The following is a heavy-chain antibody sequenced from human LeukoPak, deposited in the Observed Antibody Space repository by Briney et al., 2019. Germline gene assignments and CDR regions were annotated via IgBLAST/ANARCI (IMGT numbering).Heavy chain of an antibody. J-gene: IGHJ4*02. CDR3: ATEYPGKNYFDY. V-gene: IGHV3-48*03. D-gene: IGHD2-2*01. Sequence: PGGFLRLSCAASGFTFSSYEMNWVRQAPGKGLEWVSYISSSGSTIYYADSVKGRFTISRDSAKNSLYLQMNSLRAEDTAVYYCATEYPGKNYFDYWGQGTLVTVSS. CDR2: ISSSGSTI. CDR1: GFTFSSYE.